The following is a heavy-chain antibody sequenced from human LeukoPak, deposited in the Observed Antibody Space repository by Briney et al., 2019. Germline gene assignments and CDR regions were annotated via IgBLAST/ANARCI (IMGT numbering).Heavy chain of an antibody. Sequence: SETLSLTCAVSGGSISSNHWWGWVRQPPGKGLEWIGDIYHSGSTNYNPSLQSRVTISVDKSKNQFSLRLSSVTAADTAVYYCARLEAGSSSWFHFDYWGQGTLVTVSS. D-gene: IGHD6-13*01. J-gene: IGHJ4*02. CDR3: ARLEAGSSSWFHFDY. CDR2: IYHSGST. V-gene: IGHV4-4*02. CDR1: GGSISSNHW.